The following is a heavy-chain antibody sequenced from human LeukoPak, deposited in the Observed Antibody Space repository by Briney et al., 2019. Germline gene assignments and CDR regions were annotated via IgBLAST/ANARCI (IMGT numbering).Heavy chain of an antibody. Sequence: GGSLRLSCAASGFIVSNNYMNWVRQAPGKGLEWVSIIYSGGSTYYADSVKGRFTISRDNSKNTLYLQMNSLRAEDTAVYYCARDWYYYDSSGYYNGYFDYWGQGTLVTVSS. CDR1: GFIVSNNY. CDR2: IYSGGST. J-gene: IGHJ4*02. V-gene: IGHV3-66*01. CDR3: ARDWYYYDSSGYYNGYFDY. D-gene: IGHD3-22*01.